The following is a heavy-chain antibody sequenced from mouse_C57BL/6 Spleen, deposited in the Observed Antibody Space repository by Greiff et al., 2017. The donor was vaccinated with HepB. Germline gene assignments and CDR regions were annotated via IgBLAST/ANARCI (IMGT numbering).Heavy chain of an antibody. Sequence: QVQLQQPGAELVKPGASVKMSCKASGYTFTSYWITWVKQRPGQGLEWIGDIYPGSGSTNYNEKFKSKATLTVDTSSSTAYMQLSSLTSEDSAVYYCASWDYGNYAFAYWGQGTLVTVSA. CDR2: IYPGSGST. V-gene: IGHV1-55*01. CDR3: ASWDYGNYAFAY. CDR1: GYTFTSYW. J-gene: IGHJ3*01. D-gene: IGHD2-1*01.